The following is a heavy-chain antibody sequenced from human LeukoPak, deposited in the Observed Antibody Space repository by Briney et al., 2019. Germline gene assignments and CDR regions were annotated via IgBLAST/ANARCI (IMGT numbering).Heavy chain of an antibody. CDR1: GGSISSGDYY. V-gene: IGHV4-30-4*01. CDR3: ARGRYYGSGSYLDY. Sequence: SETLSLTCTVSGGSISSGDYYWSWIRQPPGKGLEWIGYIYYSGSTYYNPSLKSRVTISVDTSKNQFSLKLSSVTAADTAVYYCARGRYYGSGSYLDYWGQGTLVTVSS. CDR2: IYYSGST. D-gene: IGHD3-10*01. J-gene: IGHJ4*02.